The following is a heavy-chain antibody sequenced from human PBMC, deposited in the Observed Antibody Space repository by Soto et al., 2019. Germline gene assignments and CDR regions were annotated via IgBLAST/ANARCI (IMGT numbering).Heavy chain of an antibody. CDR2: INHSGST. CDR1: GGSFSGYY. D-gene: IGHD3-3*01. V-gene: IGHV4-34*01. CDR3: ARKVGDFWSPIKPHFDY. Sequence: QVQLQQWGAGLLKPSETLSLTCAVYGGSFSGYYWSWIRQPPGKGLEWIGEINHSGSTNYNPSLKSRVTISVDTSKNQFSLKLSSVTAADTAVYYCARKVGDFWSPIKPHFDYWGQGTLVTVSS. J-gene: IGHJ4*02.